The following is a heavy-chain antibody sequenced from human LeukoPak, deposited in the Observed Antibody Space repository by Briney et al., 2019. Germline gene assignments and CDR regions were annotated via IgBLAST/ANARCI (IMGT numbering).Heavy chain of an antibody. CDR2: IYYSGST. V-gene: IGHV4-59*08. D-gene: IGHD1-26*01. J-gene: IGHJ4*02. Sequence: SETLSLTCTVSGGSISSYYWSWIRQPPGKGLEWIGYIYYSGSTNYNPSLKSRVTISVDTSKNQFSLKLSSVTAADTAVYYCARLSPGGSYREGSYYFDYWGQGTLVTVSS. CDR3: ARLSPGGSYREGSYYFDY. CDR1: GGSISSYY.